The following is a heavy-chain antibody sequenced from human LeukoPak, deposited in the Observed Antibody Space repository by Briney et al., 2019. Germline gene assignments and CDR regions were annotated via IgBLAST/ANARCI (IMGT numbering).Heavy chain of an antibody. CDR3: AKDGARIAVAAYYFDY. CDR2: ISGSGGST. V-gene: IGHV3-23*01. D-gene: IGHD6-19*01. J-gene: IGHJ4*02. Sequence: PGGSLRLSCAASGFTFSRYSMNWVRQAPGKGLEWVSAISGSGGSTYYADSVKGRFTISRDNSKNTLYLQMNSLRAEDTAVYYCAKDGARIAVAAYYFDYWGQGTLVTVSS. CDR1: GFTFSRYS.